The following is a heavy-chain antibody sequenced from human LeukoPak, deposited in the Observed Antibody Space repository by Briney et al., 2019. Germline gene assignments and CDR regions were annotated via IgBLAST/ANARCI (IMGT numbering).Heavy chain of an antibody. CDR2: FSGSGGNI. CDR1: GITLSSFA. J-gene: IGHJ6*02. Sequence: GGSLRLSCAASGITLSSFAMSWVRQAPGTGLEWVSCFSGSGGNIYYADSVKGRFTISRDNSKDTLYLQMNSLRAEDTAVYYCAKFSPTPLLNYYYYGMDVWGQGTTVTVSS. V-gene: IGHV3-23*01. CDR3: AKFSPTPLLNYYYYGMDV.